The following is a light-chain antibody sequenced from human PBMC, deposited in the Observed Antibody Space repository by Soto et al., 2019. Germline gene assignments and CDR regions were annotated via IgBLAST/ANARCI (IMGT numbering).Light chain of an antibody. J-gene: IGKJ5*01. V-gene: IGKV3-15*01. CDR3: QQYSSSPS. CDR1: QSVSSN. CDR2: GAS. Sequence: EIVMTQSPATLSVSPGERGTLSCRASQSVSSNLAWYQQKPGQAPRILIYGASTRATGIPARFSGSGSGTEFTLTIGSLKSEDFAVYYCQQYSSSPSFGQGTRLEI.